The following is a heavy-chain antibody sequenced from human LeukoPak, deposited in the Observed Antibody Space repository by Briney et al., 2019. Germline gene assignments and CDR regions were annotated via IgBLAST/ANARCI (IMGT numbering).Heavy chain of an antibody. CDR2: IFQTGST. J-gene: IGHJ4*02. D-gene: IGHD3-16*02. CDR3: ARGRYLPLYFDH. CDR1: GTSINNNKW. V-gene: IGHV4-4*02. Sequence: PSETLSLTCAVSGTSINNNKWWSWVRQAPGKGLEWIGEIFQTGSTNYNPSLKSRVTISVDKSKNQFSLKMTSLTAADVAVYYCARGRYLPLYFDHWGQGTLVTVSS.